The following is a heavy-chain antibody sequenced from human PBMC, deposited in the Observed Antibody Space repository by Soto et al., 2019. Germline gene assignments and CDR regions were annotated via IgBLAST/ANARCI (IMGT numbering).Heavy chain of an antibody. CDR1: GFTFSSYW. V-gene: IGHV3-7*01. Sequence: EVQLVESGGGLVQPGGSLRLSCAASGFTFSSYWMSWVRQAPGKGLEWVANIKQDGSEKYYVDSVKGRFTISRDDAKNSLYLQMNSLRAEDTAVYYCARVLFWFGDYFDYWGQGTLVTVSS. CDR2: IKQDGSEK. D-gene: IGHD3-10*01. CDR3: ARVLFWFGDYFDY. J-gene: IGHJ4*02.